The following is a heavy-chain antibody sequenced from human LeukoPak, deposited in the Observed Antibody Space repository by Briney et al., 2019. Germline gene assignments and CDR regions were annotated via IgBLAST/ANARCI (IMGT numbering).Heavy chain of an antibody. CDR3: ARDLDYGGTLDY. J-gene: IGHJ4*02. V-gene: IGHV3-30-3*01. CDR2: ISYDGSNK. D-gene: IGHD4-23*01. Sequence: GGSLRLSCAASGFTFSSYAMHWVRQAPGKGLEWVAVISYDGSNKYYADSVKGRFTISRDNSKNTLYLQMNSPRAEDTAVYYCARDLDYGGTLDYWGQGTLVTVSS. CDR1: GFTFSSYA.